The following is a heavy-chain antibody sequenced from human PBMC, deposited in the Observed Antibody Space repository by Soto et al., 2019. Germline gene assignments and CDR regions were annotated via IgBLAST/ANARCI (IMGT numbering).Heavy chain of an antibody. CDR2: IIPILGIA. V-gene: IGHV1-69*02. CDR1: GGTFSSYT. Sequence: ASVTVSCKASGGTFSSYTISWVRQAPGQGLEWMGRIIPILGIANYAQKFQGRVTITADKSMSTAYMELSSLRSEDTAVYYCAMEYCSSTSCYRDYWGQGTLVTVSS. D-gene: IGHD2-2*02. J-gene: IGHJ4*02. CDR3: AMEYCSSTSCYRDY.